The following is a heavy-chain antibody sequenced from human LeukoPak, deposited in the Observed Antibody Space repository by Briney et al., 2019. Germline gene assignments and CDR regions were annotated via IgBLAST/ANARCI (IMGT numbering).Heavy chain of an antibody. CDR2: IYYSGST. CDR1: GGSISSSSYY. V-gene: IGHV4-39*01. D-gene: IGHD3-10*01. CDR3: ARQGGGFGEITLGFDY. J-gene: IGHJ4*02. Sequence: SETLSLTCTVSGGSISSSSYYWGWIRQPPGKGLEWIGSIYYSGSTYYNPSLKSRVTISVDTSKNQFSLKLSSVTAADTAVYYCARQGGGFGEITLGFDYWGQGTLVAVSS.